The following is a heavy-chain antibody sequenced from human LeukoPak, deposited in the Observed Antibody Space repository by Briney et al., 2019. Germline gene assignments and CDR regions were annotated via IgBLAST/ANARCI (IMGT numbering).Heavy chain of an antibody. J-gene: IGHJ5*02. V-gene: IGHV1-8*01. Sequence: GASVKVSCKASGYTFTSYDINWVRQATGQGLEWMGWMNPNRGNTGYAQKFQGRVTMTRNTSISTAYMELSSLRSEDTAVYYCARQGIRDYYDFWSGYYAVWSNRDWFDPWGQGTLVTVSS. CDR3: ARQGIRDYYDFWSGYYAVWSNRDWFDP. D-gene: IGHD3-3*01. CDR2: MNPNRGNT. CDR1: GYTFTSYD.